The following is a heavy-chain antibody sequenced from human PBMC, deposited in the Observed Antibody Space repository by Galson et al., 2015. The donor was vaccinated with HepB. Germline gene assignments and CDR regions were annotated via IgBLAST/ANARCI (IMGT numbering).Heavy chain of an antibody. Sequence: SLRLSCAASGFTFSSYAMHWVRQAPGKGLEWVAVISYDGSNKYYADSVKGRFTISRDNSKNTLYLQMNSLRAEDTAVYYCARDGNYDSSGYYGGARWYFDLWGRGTLVTVSS. CDR1: GFTFSSYA. J-gene: IGHJ2*01. V-gene: IGHV3-30-3*01. D-gene: IGHD3-22*01. CDR3: ARDGNYDSSGYYGGARWYFDL. CDR2: ISYDGSNK.